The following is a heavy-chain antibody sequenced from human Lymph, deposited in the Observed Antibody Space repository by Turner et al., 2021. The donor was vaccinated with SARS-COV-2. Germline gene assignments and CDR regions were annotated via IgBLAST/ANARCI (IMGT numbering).Heavy chain of an antibody. CDR2: IYIGGTT. J-gene: IGHJ3*02. V-gene: IGHV3-53*02. CDR3: ARDLGPLAFDI. CDR1: GFTVSSNY. Sequence: EVQLVETGGGLIQPGGSLRLSCAASGFTVSSNYMSWVRQAPGKGLEWVSVIYIGGTTDYADSVKGRFTISRDNSKNTLYLQMNSLRAEDTAVYYCARDLGPLAFDIWGQGTMVTVSS.